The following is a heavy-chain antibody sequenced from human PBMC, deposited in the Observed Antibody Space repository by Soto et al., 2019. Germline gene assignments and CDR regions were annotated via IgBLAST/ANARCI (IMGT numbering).Heavy chain of an antibody. D-gene: IGHD3-3*02. CDR3: ARDGLASTLDY. J-gene: IGHJ4*02. Sequence: GSLRLSCAASVFTFSSYSMNWVRQAPGKGLEWVSSVSSSSSYIYYADSVKGRFTISRDNAKNSLYLQMNSLRAEDTAVYYCARDGLASTLDYWGQGTLVTVSS. CDR2: VSSSSSYI. CDR1: VFTFSSYS. V-gene: IGHV3-21*01.